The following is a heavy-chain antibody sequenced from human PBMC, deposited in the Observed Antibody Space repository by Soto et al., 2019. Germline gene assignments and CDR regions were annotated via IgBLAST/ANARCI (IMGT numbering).Heavy chain of an antibody. J-gene: IGHJ4*02. CDR1: GYTLTELS. D-gene: IGHD1-1*01. CDR2: FDPEDGET. V-gene: IGHV1-24*01. CDR3: ATVGYNWNDYDY. Sequence: ASVKVSCTVSGYTLTELSMHWVRQAPGKGLEWMGGFDPEDGETIYAQKFQGRVTMTEDTSTDTAYMELSSLRSEDTAVYYCATVGYNWNDYDYWGQGTLVTVSS.